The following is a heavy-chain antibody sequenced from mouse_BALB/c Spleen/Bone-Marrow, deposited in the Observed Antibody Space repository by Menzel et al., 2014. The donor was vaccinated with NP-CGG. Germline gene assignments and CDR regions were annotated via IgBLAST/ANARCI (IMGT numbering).Heavy chain of an antibody. V-gene: IGHV1S81*02. Sequence: VQLQQSGAELVKPGASMKLSCKASGYTFTSYYMYWVKQRPGQGLEWIGEINHSNGYTNFNEKFKSKATLTVDKSSSTAYMQLSSLTSEDSAVYYCTREGAYWGQGTLVTVSA. J-gene: IGHJ3*01. CDR2: INHSNGYT. CDR3: TREGAY. CDR1: GYTFTSYY.